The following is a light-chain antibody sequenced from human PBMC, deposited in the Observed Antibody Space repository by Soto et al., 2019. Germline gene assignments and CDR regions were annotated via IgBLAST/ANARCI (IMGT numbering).Light chain of an antibody. CDR3: QQYFDVPFT. V-gene: IGKV4-1*01. Sequence: DIVITHSPDSLAVSRGERATMNCNCSRSVLYKSNNKNHLAWYQQKPGQPPQLIIYWASTRESGVPERFSGSGSGTDFTLTISSLEAEDVAFYWCQQYFDVPFTFGGGTKVDIK. CDR2: WAS. J-gene: IGKJ4*01. CDR1: RSVLYKSNNKNH.